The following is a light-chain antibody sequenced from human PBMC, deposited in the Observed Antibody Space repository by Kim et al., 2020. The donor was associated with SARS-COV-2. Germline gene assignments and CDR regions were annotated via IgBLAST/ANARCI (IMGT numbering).Light chain of an antibody. CDR2: AAS. Sequence: DIQMTQSPSSLSASVGDAVTITCRASQDISNSLAWYQQKPGNAPRLLLYAASTLHSGVPSRFSGSGSGSDYTLTINSLQPEDFATYYCHQYSGTLGTFGQGTKVDIK. CDR3: HQYSGTLGT. V-gene: IGKV1-NL1*01. J-gene: IGKJ1*01. CDR1: QDISNS.